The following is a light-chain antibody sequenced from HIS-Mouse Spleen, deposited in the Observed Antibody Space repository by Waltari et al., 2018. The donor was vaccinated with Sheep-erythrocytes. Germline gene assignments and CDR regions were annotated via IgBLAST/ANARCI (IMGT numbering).Light chain of an antibody. CDR3: SSYAGSNNWV. J-gene: IGLJ3*02. V-gene: IGLV2-8*01. CDR2: EVS. Sequence: QSALTQPPSASGSPGPSVTIPCTGTSSDVGGYNHGSWYQQHPGKAPKLMIYEVSKRPSGVPDRFSGSKSGNTASLTVSGLQAEDEADYYCSSYAGSNNWVFGGGTKLTVL. CDR1: SSDVGGYNH.